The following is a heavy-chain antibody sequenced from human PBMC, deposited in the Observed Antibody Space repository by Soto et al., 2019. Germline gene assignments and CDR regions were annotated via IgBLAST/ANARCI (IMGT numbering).Heavy chain of an antibody. D-gene: IGHD1-1*01. CDR2: VYDADGK. V-gene: IGHV3-53*01. Sequence: DVQLVESGGGLIHRGGSLRLSCAVVGMTVSGKKYVAWVRQAPGKGLEWVSGVYDADGKYYADSVKGRFTTSRDSSKNIVYLEMNDLGPEDTAIDYCATWLQREHAYDVWGQGTTVTVSS. J-gene: IGHJ3*01. CDR1: GMTVSGKKY. CDR3: ATWLQREHAYDV.